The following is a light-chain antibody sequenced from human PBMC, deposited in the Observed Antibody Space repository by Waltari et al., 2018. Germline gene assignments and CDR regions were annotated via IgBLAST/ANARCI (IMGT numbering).Light chain of an antibody. CDR2: WAS. Sequence: DIVMTQSPDSLAVSLGERATINCKSSQSVLYSSANRNYLAWYQQKPGQPPNPLIYWASTRESGVPDRFSGSGSGTDFTLTISSLQAEDVAVYYCQQYYITPLSFGGGTKVEIK. CDR1: QSVLYSSANRNY. V-gene: IGKV4-1*01. J-gene: IGKJ4*01. CDR3: QQYYITPLS.